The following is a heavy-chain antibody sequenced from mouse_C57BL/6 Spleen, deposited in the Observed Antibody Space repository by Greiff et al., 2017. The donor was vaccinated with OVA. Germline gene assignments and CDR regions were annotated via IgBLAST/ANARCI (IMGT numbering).Heavy chain of an antibody. J-gene: IGHJ3*01. CDR1: GFNIKDDY. V-gene: IGHV14-4*01. D-gene: IGHD1-1*01. CDR2: IDPENGDT. CDR3: TTSCSRTWFAY. Sequence: VHVKQSGAELVRPGASVKLSCTASGFNIKDDYMHWVKQRPEQGLEWIGWIDPENGDTEYASKFQGKAPITADTSSNTAYLQLSSLTSEDTAVYYCTTSCSRTWFAYWGQGTLVTVSA.